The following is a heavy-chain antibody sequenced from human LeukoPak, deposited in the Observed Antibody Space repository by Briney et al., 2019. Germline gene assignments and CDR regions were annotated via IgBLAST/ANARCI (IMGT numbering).Heavy chain of an antibody. D-gene: IGHD3-22*01. CDR2: ISYDGSNK. J-gene: IGHJ4*02. CDR1: GFTFSSYG. Sequence: GGSLRLSCAASGFTFSSYGMHWVRQAPGKGLEWVAVISYDGSNKYYADSVKGRFTIPRDNSKNTLYLQMNSLRAEDTAVYFCAKDHDSSGYYRNGLDYWGQGTLVTVSS. V-gene: IGHV3-30*18. CDR3: AKDHDSSGYYRNGLDY.